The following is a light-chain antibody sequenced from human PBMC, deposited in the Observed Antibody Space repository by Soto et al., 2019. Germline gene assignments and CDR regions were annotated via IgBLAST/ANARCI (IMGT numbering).Light chain of an antibody. CDR2: DVS. Sequence: QSALTQPPSVSGSPGLSVAISCTGSSSDVGSSNGVSWYQQPPGTAPKLMIYDVSNRPSGVPDRFSGSKSGNTASLTISGLQAEDEADYYCSSYTSSSTYVFGTGTKLTVL. V-gene: IGLV2-18*02. J-gene: IGLJ1*01. CDR3: SSYTSSSTYV. CDR1: SSDVGSSNG.